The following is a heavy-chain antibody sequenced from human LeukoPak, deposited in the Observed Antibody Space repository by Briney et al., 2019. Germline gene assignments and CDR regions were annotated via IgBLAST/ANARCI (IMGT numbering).Heavy chain of an antibody. CDR1: GFIFSSYS. CDR2: ISSTSSYI. J-gene: IGHJ4*02. V-gene: IGHV3-21*01. D-gene: IGHD3-16*02. Sequence: GGSLRLSCAASGFIFSSYSMNWVRQAPGKGLEWVSSISSTSSYINYADSVQGRFTISRDNAKDSLYLQMNSLRAEDTAVYYCARTLRDYVWGNYRPGKDYWGQGTLVTVSS. CDR3: ARTLRDYVWGNYRPGKDY.